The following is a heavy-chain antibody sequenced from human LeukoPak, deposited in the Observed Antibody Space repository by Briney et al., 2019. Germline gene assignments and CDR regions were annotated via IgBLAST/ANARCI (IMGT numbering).Heavy chain of an antibody. J-gene: IGHJ6*02. CDR1: GGAISSYY. CDR3: ARVSIYYYYGMDV. Sequence: ASETLSLTCTVSGGAISSYYWSWIRQPPGKGLEWIGYIYYSGSTNYNPSLKSRVTISVDTSKNQFSLKLSSVTAADTAVYYCARVSIYYYYGMDVWGQGTTVTVSS. V-gene: IGHV4-59*01. CDR2: IYYSGST.